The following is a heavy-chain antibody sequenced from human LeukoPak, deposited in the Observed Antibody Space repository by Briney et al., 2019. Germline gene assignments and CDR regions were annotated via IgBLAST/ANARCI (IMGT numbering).Heavy chain of an antibody. D-gene: IGHD2-2*01. J-gene: IGHJ4*02. Sequence: SETLSLTCAVSGFSINSGYFWAWIRQSPGKGPEGTGSIFHNGITYYNPSLKSRITISVDTSKNQFSLRLSSVTAADTAVYYCARRISTRRGETCSSTSCYFDYWGQGTLVTVSS. CDR3: ARRISTRRGETCSSTSCYFDY. CDR2: IFHNGIT. V-gene: IGHV4-38-2*01. CDR1: GFSINSGYF.